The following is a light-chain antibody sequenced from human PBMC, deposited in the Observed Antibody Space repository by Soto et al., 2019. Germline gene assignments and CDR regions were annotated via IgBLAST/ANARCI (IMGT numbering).Light chain of an antibody. CDR3: QQDNSFPLT. J-gene: IGKJ5*01. CDR2: AAS. CDR1: QGIASW. Sequence: DIQLTQSPASMSATVGDRVTITSRASQGIASWLAWYQQKPGKAPRILIYAASSLQSGVPSRFRGSGSGTDFSLTISSLQPEDFATYYCQQDNSFPLTFGQGTRLEIK. V-gene: IGKV1D-12*01.